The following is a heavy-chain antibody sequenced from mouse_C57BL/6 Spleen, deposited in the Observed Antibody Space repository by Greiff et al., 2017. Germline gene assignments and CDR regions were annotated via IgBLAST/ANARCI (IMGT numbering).Heavy chain of an antibody. D-gene: IGHD1-1*01. CDR1: GYTFTSYW. Sequence: QVQLQQPGAELVKPGASVKLSCKASGYTFTSYWMQWVKQRPGQGLEWIGEIDPSDSYTNYNQKFKGKATLTVDTSSSTAYMQLSSLTSEDSAVYYCARSGSYYGSSYGYFDYWGQGTTLTVSS. CDR2: IDPSDSYT. J-gene: IGHJ2*01. V-gene: IGHV1-50*01. CDR3: ARSGSYYGSSYGYFDY.